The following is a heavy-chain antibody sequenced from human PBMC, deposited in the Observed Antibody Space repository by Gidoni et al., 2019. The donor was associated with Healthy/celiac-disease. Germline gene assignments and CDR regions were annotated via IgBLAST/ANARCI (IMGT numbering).Heavy chain of an antibody. J-gene: IGHJ3*02. CDR3: ARIRDYGDPLGAFDI. V-gene: IGHV2-70*15. CDR2: IEWDDDT. D-gene: IGHD4-17*01. Sequence: QVTLRESGPALVKPTQTLTLTCTFSAFSFSTSGMCVSWIRQPPGKALEWLARIEWDDDTYYSTSLKTRLTISKDTSKNQVVLTMTNMDPVDTATYYCARIRDYGDPLGAFDIWGQGTMVTVSS. CDR1: AFSFSTSGMC.